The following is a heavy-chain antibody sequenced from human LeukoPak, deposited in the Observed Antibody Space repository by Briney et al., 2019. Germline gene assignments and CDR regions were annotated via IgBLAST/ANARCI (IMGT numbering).Heavy chain of an antibody. D-gene: IGHD3-10*01. CDR2: INPNSGGT. V-gene: IGHV1-2*02. CDR3: ASPGGDYYYYMDV. Sequence: ASVKVSCKASGYTFTSYDINWVRQAPGQGLEWMGWINPNSGGTNYAQKFQGRVTMTRDTSISTAYMELSRLRSDDTAVYYCASPGGDYYYYMDVWGKGTTVTVSS. J-gene: IGHJ6*03. CDR1: GYTFTSYD.